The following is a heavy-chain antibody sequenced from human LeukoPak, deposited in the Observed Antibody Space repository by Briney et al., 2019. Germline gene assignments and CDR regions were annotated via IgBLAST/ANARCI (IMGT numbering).Heavy chain of an antibody. CDR1: GGTFTSYA. Sequence: SVKVSCKASGGTFTSYAISWVRQAPGQGLEWMGGIIPIFGTANYAQKFQGRVTITADESTSTAYMELSSLRSEDTAVYYCARDYYGSGSYYRSDAFDIWGQGTMVTVSS. V-gene: IGHV1-69*01. J-gene: IGHJ3*02. CDR2: IIPIFGTA. CDR3: ARDYYGSGSYYRSDAFDI. D-gene: IGHD3-10*01.